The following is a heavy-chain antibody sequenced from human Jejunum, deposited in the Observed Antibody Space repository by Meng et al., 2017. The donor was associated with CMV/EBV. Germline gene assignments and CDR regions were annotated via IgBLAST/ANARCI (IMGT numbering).Heavy chain of an antibody. CDR3: VRGNYPWYFDY. J-gene: IGHJ4*02. D-gene: IGHD3-10*01. CDR2: IGTSSTFT. V-gene: IGHV3-11*05. Sequence: QVPLVESGGDLVKPGGSLRLSCAASGFTFSASYMNWIRQAPGKGLEWISYIGTSSTFTNYADSVKGRFTISRDNTKNSLYLQMNSLRVEDTAVYFCVRGNYPWYFDYWGQGILVTVSS. CDR1: GFTFSASY.